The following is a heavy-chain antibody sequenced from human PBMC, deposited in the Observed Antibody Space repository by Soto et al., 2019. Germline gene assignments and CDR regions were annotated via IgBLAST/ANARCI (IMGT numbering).Heavy chain of an antibody. V-gene: IGHV3-48*02. J-gene: IGHJ4*02. CDR2: IRSSSSTI. CDR3: ARDDYYDTSGYLALFDY. CDR1: GFTFSSYS. Sequence: GGSLRLSCAASGFTFSSYSMNWVRQAPGKGLEWVSYIRSSSSTIYYADSVKGRFTISRDNAKNSLYLQMNSLRDEDTAVYYCARDDYYDTSGYLALFDYWGQGTLVTVSS. D-gene: IGHD3-22*01.